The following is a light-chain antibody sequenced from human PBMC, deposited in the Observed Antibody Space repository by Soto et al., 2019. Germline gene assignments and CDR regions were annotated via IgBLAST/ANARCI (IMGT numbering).Light chain of an antibody. CDR2: EVS. V-gene: IGLV2-23*02. J-gene: IGLJ3*02. Sequence: QSALTQPASVSGSPGQSITISCTGTSSDVGSYNLVSWYQQHPGKAPKLMIYEVSKRPSGVSNRFSGSKSGNTASLTISGLQAEDEADYYCCSYAGYSWVFGGGTKVTVL. CDR1: SSDVGSYNL. CDR3: CSYAGYSWV.